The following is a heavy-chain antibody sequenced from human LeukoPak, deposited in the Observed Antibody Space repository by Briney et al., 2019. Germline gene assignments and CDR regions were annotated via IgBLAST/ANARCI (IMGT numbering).Heavy chain of an antibody. D-gene: IGHD4-23*01. CDR2: INQHGSEK. CDR3: AREEYYGGTEDY. CDR1: GFTFSNNW. V-gene: IGHV3-7*01. J-gene: IGHJ4*02. Sequence: GGSLRLSCAASGFTFSNNWMSWVRQAPGKGLEWVANINQHGSEKYYVDSVKGRFTISRDNAKNSLYLQMNSLRAEDTAVYYCAREEYYGGTEDYWGQGTLVTVSS.